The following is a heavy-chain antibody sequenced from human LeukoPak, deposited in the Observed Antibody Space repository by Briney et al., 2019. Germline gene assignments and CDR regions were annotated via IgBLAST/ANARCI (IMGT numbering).Heavy chain of an antibody. D-gene: IGHD6-19*01. J-gene: IGHJ4*02. Sequence: GGSLRLSCAASGFTLSSFSMAWVRQAPGKGLGWVSDSDTGSGTYYADSVKGRFTISRDNSKNTVYLQMNSLRAEDTAVYYCARSSGWWCYEYWGQGTLVTVSS. V-gene: IGHV3-23*01. CDR2: SDTGSGT. CDR3: ARSSGWWCYEY. CDR1: GFTLSSFS.